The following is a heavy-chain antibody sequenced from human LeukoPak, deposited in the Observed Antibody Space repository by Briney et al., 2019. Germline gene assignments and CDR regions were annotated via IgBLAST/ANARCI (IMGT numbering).Heavy chain of an antibody. V-gene: IGHV4-4*02. J-gene: IGHJ4*02. CDR2: IYHSGST. D-gene: IGHD6-13*01. CDR1: GGSISSSNW. CDR3: ARGVIAAGGNDFDY. Sequence: ASETLSLTCAVSGGSISSSNWWNWVRQPPGKGLEWIGEIYHSGSTNYNPSLKSRVTISVDKSKNQFSLKLSSVTAADTAVYYCARGVIAAGGNDFDYWGQGTLVTVSS.